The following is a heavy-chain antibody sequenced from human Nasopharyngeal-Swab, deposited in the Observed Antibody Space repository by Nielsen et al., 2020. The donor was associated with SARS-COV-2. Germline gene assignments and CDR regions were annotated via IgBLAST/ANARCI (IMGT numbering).Heavy chain of an antibody. D-gene: IGHD3-3*01. Sequence: WIRQPPGKGLEWMGYIYYSGNTNYNPSLKSRLTISVDTSKNQFSLKLTSVTAADTAVYYCAREHIIGNWFDPWGQGTLVTVSS. V-gene: IGHV4-59*01. CDR3: AREHIIGNWFDP. CDR2: IYYSGNT. J-gene: IGHJ5*02.